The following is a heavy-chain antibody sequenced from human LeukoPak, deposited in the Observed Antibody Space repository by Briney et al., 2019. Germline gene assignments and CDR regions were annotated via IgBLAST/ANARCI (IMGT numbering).Heavy chain of an antibody. CDR3: ARVNAVTTTTYYYYGMDV. CDR1: GGSISSYY. D-gene: IGHD4-17*01. Sequence: SETLSLTCTVSGGSISSYYWSWIRQHPGKGLEWIGYIYYSGSTYYNPSLKSRVTISVDTSKNQFSLKLSSVTAADTAVYYCARVNAVTTTTYYYYGMDVWGQGTTVTVSS. CDR2: IYYSGST. V-gene: IGHV4-59*06. J-gene: IGHJ6*02.